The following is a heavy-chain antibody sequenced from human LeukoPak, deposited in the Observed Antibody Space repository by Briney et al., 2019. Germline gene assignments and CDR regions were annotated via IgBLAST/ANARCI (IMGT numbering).Heavy chain of an antibody. CDR2: IILIFGIA. V-gene: IGHV1-69*10. CDR3: ARGSGSTMVRGVLDDLIYYGMDV. J-gene: IGHJ6*02. Sequence: GASVKVSCKASGGTFSSYAISWVRQAPGQGLEWMGGIILIFGIANYAQKFQGRVTITADKSTSTAHMELSSLRSEDTAVYYSARGSGSTMVRGVLDDLIYYGMDVWGQGTTVTVSS. D-gene: IGHD3-10*01. CDR1: GGTFSSYA.